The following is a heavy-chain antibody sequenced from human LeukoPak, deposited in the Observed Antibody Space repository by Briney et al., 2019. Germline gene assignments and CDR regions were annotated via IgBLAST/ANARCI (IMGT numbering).Heavy chain of an antibody. CDR2: ISLDGRNK. J-gene: IGHJ6*02. D-gene: IGHD3-22*01. Sequence: GGSLRLSCAASGFTFSSYAMHWVRQAPGKGLDGVAVISLDGRNKYYADSVKGRFTISRDNSKNTLYLQMNSLRAEDTAVYYCARDYYDSSGTEIYYYYGMDVWGQGTTVTVSS. V-gene: IGHV3-30*04. CDR3: ARDYYDSSGTEIYYYYGMDV. CDR1: GFTFSSYA.